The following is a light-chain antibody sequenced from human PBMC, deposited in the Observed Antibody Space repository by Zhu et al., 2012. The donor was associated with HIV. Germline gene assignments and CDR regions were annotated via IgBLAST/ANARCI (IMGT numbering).Light chain of an antibody. CDR2: SAS. Sequence: EIVLTQPPGTLSLSPGERVTLSCRASQTVSRNYLAWYQQKPGQPPRLLIYSASRRVTGIPDRFSGSGSGTDFTLTISRLEPEDFAVYYCQHYVPSPMYTFGQGTKLEIK. V-gene: IGKV3-20*01. CDR1: QTVSRNY. CDR3: QHYVPSPMYT. J-gene: IGKJ2*01.